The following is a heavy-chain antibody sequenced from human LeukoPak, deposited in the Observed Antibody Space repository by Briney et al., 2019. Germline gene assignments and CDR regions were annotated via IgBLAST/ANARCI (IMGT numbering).Heavy chain of an antibody. D-gene: IGHD6-13*01. CDR2: INPNSGGT. J-gene: IGHJ6*03. CDR1: GYTFTGYY. CDR3: ARDGEAADHHYYYMDV. Sequence: ASVKVSCKASGYTFTGYYMHWVRQAPGQGLEWMGWINPNSGGTNYAQKFQGRVTMTRDTSISTAYMELSRLRSDDTAVYYCARDGEAADHHYYYMDVWGKGTTVTVSS. V-gene: IGHV1-2*02.